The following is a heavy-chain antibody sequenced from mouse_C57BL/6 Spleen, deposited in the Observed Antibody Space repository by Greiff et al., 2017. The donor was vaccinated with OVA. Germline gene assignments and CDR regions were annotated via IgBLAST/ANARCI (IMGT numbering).Heavy chain of an antibody. V-gene: IGHV5-4*01. J-gene: IGHJ2*01. Sequence: EVKLVESGGGLVKPGGSLKLSCAASGFTFSSYAMSWVRQTPEKRLEWVATISDGGSYTYYPDNVKGRFTISRDNAKNNLYLQMSHLKSEDTAMYYCARDGDSNFYYFDYWGQGTTLTVSS. D-gene: IGHD2-5*01. CDR2: ISDGGSYT. CDR3: ARDGDSNFYYFDY. CDR1: GFTFSSYA.